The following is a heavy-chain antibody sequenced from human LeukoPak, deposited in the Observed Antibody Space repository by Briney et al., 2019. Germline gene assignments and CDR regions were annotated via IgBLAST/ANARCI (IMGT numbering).Heavy chain of an antibody. J-gene: IGHJ4*02. CDR1: GFTFSNYE. D-gene: IGHD3-22*01. Sequence: GSLRLSCAASGFTFSNYEMNWVRQAPGKGLEWVSYISDSGTTIYYGDSVKGRFTISRDNAKNSLYLQMNSLRAEDTAVYYCARGQLYYDSSGFDYWGQGTLVTVSS. V-gene: IGHV3-48*03. CDR2: ISDSGTTI. CDR3: ARGQLYYDSSGFDY.